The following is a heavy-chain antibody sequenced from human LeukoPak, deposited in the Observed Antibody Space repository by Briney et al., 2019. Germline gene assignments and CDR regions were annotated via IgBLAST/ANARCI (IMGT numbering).Heavy chain of an antibody. J-gene: IGHJ4*02. CDR1: GGSFSGYY. V-gene: IGHV4-34*01. D-gene: IGHD5-18*01. CDR3: ASSHSILGYSYGYVL. CDR2: INHSGST. Sequence: SETLSLTCAVYGGSFSGYYWSRIRQPPGKGLEWIGEINHSGSTNHNPSLKSRVTISVDTSKNQFSLKLSSVTAADTAVYYCASSHSILGYSYGYVLWGQGTLVTVSS.